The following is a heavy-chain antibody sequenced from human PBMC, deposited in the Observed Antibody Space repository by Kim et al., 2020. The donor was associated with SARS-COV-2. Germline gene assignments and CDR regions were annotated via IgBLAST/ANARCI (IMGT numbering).Heavy chain of an antibody. J-gene: IGHJ2*01. Sequence: ASVKVSCKASGYNFTNHDIAWVRQATGQGLEWMGWMDPNSGNTGYARKFQGRFTMTRNTSISTVYLEMSSLRSDDTAVYYFARGVQQKRSFIAVVVYF. CDR2: MDPNSGNT. D-gene: IGHD2-15*01. CDR3: ARGVQQKRSFIAVVVYF. CDR1: GYNFTNHD. V-gene: IGHV1-8*02.